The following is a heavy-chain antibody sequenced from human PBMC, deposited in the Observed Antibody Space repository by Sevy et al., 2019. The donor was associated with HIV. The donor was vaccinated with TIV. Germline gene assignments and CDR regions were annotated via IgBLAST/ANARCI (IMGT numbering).Heavy chain of an antibody. Sequence: GGSLRLSCAASGFTFSSYAMHWVRQAPGKGLEWVAVISYDGSNKYYADSVKGRFTISRDNSKNTLYLQMNSLRAEDTAVYYCGRGVPGDSSGYIYYFDYWGQGTLVTVSS. CDR1: GFTFSSYA. CDR2: ISYDGSNK. J-gene: IGHJ4*02. CDR3: GRGVPGDSSGYIYYFDY. V-gene: IGHV3-30-3*01. D-gene: IGHD3-22*01.